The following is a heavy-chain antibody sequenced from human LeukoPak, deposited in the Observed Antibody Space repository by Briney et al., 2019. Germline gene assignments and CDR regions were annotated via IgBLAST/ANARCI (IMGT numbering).Heavy chain of an antibody. V-gene: IGHV1-2*02. CDR2: VNPNSGDT. Sequence: ASVKVSCKASGYTFTGYYLHWVRQAPGQGLEWMGCVNPNSGDTNYAQKFQGRVTMTRDMSTSTVYMELSSLRSEDTAVYYCARVDYCSGGSCYSGASDYWGQGTLVTVSS. CDR3: ARVDYCSGGSCYSGASDY. CDR1: GYTFTGYY. D-gene: IGHD2-15*01. J-gene: IGHJ4*02.